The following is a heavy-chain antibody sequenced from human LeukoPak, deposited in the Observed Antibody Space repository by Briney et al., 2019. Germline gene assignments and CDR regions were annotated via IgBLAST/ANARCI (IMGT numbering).Heavy chain of an antibody. V-gene: IGHV3-53*01. D-gene: IGHD3-22*01. Sequence: PGGSLRLSCAASGFTFSTYSMNWVRQAPGRGLEWVSVIYTGGSTYYADSVKGRFTISRDNSKNTLYLQMNSLRAEDTAVYYCARDLGRYDSNQGPLDAFDIWGQGTMVTVSS. CDR2: IYTGGST. CDR3: ARDLGRYDSNQGPLDAFDI. CDR1: GFTFSTYS. J-gene: IGHJ3*02.